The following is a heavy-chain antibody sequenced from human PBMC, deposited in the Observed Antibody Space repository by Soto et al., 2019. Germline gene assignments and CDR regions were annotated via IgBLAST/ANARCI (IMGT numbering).Heavy chain of an antibody. J-gene: IGHJ5*02. V-gene: IGHV3-23*01. Sequence: EVQLLESGGGLVQPGGSLSLSCAASEFTFSSNAMHWVRQAPGKGLEWVSGITGSGSTTFYADSVKGRFTISRDNSKNTLYLHMSSLRAEDTAIYYCAKDFTAYLSSWFHLWGQGTLVTVSS. CDR1: EFTFSSNA. D-gene: IGHD6-13*01. CDR2: ITGSGSTT. CDR3: AKDFTAYLSSWFHL.